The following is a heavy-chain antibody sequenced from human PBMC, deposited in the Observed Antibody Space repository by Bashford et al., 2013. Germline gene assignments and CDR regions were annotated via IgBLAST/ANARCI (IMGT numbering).Heavy chain of an antibody. Sequence: SLRLSCVGSGFIFGAYAMQWVRQAPGRGLEWVAVISHDGSNQFYADSVKGRFIISRDNAKNTLYLQMNSLTTEDTAVYFCARGDRYFDSWGQGPWSPSPQ. D-gene: IGHD3-22*01. CDR1: GFIFGAYA. CDR2: ISHDGSNQ. CDR3: ARGDRYFDS. V-gene: IGHV3-30-3*01. J-gene: IGHJ4*02.